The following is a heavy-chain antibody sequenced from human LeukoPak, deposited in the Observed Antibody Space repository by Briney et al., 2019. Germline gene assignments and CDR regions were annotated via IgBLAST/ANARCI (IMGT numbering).Heavy chain of an antibody. Sequence: SETLSLTCTVSGGSISSGGYYWSWIRQHPGKGLEWIGYIYYSGSTHYNPSLKSRVTISVDTSKNQFSLKLSSVTAADTAVYYCARCSGWGGMNWFDPWGQGTLVTVSS. CDR3: ARCSGWGGMNWFDP. D-gene: IGHD6-25*01. CDR1: GGSISSGGYY. J-gene: IGHJ5*02. CDR2: IYYSGST. V-gene: IGHV4-31*03.